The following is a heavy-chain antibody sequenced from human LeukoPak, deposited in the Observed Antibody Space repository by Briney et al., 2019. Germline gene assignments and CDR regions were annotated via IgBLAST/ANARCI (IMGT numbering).Heavy chain of an antibody. CDR1: GFTFSSYS. V-gene: IGHV3-30*03. J-gene: IGHJ4*02. CDR2: ISYDGANK. Sequence: GGSLRLSCAASGFTFSSYSMNWVRQAPGKGLEWVAVISYDGANKYYADSVKGRFTISRDNSKNTLYLEMNSMRVEDTAVYYCARPYGSGSYYQRRPFDYWGQGTLVTVSS. D-gene: IGHD3-10*01. CDR3: ARPYGSGSYYQRRPFDY.